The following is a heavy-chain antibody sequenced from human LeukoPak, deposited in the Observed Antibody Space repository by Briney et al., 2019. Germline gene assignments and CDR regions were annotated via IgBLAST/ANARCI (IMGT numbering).Heavy chain of an antibody. Sequence: ASVKVSCKASGYTFTRYILNWVRQAPGQGLEGRGWINTNTGNPTYAQGFTGRFVFSLDTSVSTAYLQISSLKAEDTALYYCARASTPKVGATIYYFDYWGQGTLVTVSP. V-gene: IGHV7-4-1*02. CDR3: ARASTPKVGATIYYFDY. CDR1: GYTFTRYI. D-gene: IGHD1-26*01. CDR2: INTNTGNP. J-gene: IGHJ4*02.